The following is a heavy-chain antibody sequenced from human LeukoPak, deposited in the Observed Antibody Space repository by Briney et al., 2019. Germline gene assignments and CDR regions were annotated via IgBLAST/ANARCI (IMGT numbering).Heavy chain of an antibody. CDR2: IRSTGDT. D-gene: IGHD5-12*01. CDR1: GFIFSQYS. Sequence: GGSLRLSCAASGFIFSQYSINWVRQAPGKGLEWVSHIRSTGDTFYADSVKGRFTISRDNARNSLYLQMNSLRAEDTAMYYCAKDAGNSGYGCDLWGQGTLVTVSS. J-gene: IGHJ5*02. V-gene: IGHV3-48*01. CDR3: AKDAGNSGYGCDL.